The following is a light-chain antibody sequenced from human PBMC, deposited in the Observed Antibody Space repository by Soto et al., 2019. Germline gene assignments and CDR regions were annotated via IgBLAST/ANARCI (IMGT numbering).Light chain of an antibody. CDR1: QSVTTN. J-gene: IGKJ4*01. CDR3: QQRSNWLT. CDR2: DAS. V-gene: IGKV3-11*01. Sequence: EVVMTQSPATLSVTPVERVTFSCRASQSVTTNLAWYQQKPGQAPRLLSYDASNRATGIPARFSGSGSGTDFTLTISSLEPEDFAVYYCQQRSNWLTFGGGTKVDIK.